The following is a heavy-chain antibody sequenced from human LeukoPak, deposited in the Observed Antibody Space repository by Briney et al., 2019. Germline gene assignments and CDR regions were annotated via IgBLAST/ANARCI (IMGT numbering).Heavy chain of an antibody. J-gene: IGHJ6*02. CDR3: AKNSLVVPAAIRLFYGMDV. D-gene: IGHD2-2*02. V-gene: IGHV3-33*06. CDR2: IWYDGSNK. CDR1: GFTFSSYG. Sequence: SGGSLRLSCAASGFTFSSYGMHWVRQAPGKGLEWVAVIWYDGSNKYYADSVKGRFTISRDNSKNTLYLQMNSLRAEDTAVYYCAKNSLVVPAAIRLFYGMDVWGQGTTVTVSS.